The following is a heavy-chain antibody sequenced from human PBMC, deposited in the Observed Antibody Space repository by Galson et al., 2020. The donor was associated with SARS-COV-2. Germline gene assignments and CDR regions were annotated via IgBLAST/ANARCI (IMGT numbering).Heavy chain of an antibody. CDR2: IKHDGSEK. J-gene: IGHJ4*02. D-gene: IGHD2-15*01. Sequence: GGSLRLSCEASGFGFRYYWMSWVRQAPGRGLEWVANIKHDGSEKYYVDSVKGRFTISRDNPKNSLYLQMNNLRVEDTAVYHCARVDCSGGSCYPGNYWGQGTLVTVSS. CDR1: GFGFRYYW. CDR3: ARVDCSGGSCYPGNY. V-gene: IGHV3-7*03.